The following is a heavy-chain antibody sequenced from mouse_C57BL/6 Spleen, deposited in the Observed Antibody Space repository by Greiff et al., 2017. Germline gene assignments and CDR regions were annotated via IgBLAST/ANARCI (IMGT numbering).Heavy chain of an antibody. D-gene: IGHD2-5*01. CDR2: INPSSGYT. CDR1: GYTFTSYW. CDR3: AGSNLLYAMDY. J-gene: IGHJ4*01. Sequence: QVQLKESGAELAKPGASVKLSCKASGYTFTSYWMHWVKQRPGQGLEWIGYINPSSGYTKYNQKFKDKATLTADKSSSTAYMQLSSLTYEDSAVYYCAGSNLLYAMDYWGQGTSVTVSS. V-gene: IGHV1-7*01.